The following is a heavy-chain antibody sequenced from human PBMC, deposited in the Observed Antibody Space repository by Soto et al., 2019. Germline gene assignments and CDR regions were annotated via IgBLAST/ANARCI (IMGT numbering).Heavy chain of an antibody. V-gene: IGHV5-51*01. J-gene: IGHJ4*02. D-gene: IGHD6-13*01. CDR1: GYTFSNFW. CDR2: IYPGDHET. CDR3: ARSPRSSPYFDC. Sequence: ESLKISCTGSGYTFSNFWIGWVRQLPGKGLEWMGIIYPGDHETRYSPSFHGKVTISADRSINTAYLQWNSLEASDTAFYFCARSPRSSPYFDCWGQGALVTVSS.